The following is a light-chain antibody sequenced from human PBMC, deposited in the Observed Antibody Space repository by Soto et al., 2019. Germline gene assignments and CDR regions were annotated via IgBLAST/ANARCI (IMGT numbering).Light chain of an antibody. V-gene: IGKV3D-15*01. J-gene: IGKJ2*01. Sequence: EIVMTQSPATLSVSPGERATLSCRASQSVSSNLAWYQQKPGQAPRLLIYDASTRATGIPARFSGSGSGTEFTLTISSLQSEDFAVYYCQQYNNWPLSTFGQGTKLEIK. CDR2: DAS. CDR3: QQYNNWPLST. CDR1: QSVSSN.